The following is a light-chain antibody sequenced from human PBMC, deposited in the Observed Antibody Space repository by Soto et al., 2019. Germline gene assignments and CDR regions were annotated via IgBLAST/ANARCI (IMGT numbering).Light chain of an antibody. CDR1: QSVSSSY. CDR3: QLSQQRSSVPPNA. J-gene: IGKJ5*01. Sequence: EIVLTKSPCALSLTPGERATLSCRASQSVSSSYLAWYQQKPGQAPRILIYDASFRATGIPERFSGSGSGTDFTLSISSLEPEDFAVYYCQLSQQRSSVPPNAFGQGARPEI. CDR2: DAS. V-gene: IGKV3D-20*02.